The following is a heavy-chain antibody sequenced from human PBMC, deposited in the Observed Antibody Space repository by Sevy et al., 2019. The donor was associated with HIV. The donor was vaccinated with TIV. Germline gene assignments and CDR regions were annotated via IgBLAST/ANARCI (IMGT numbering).Heavy chain of an antibody. CDR3: AKDLILVVGEALDI. Sequence: GESLKISCAASGFSFSRNYMSWVRQAPGKGLEWVSSISGSGGETYYADSVKGRFTISRDKSKNTLYLQMNSLRAEDTAVYYCAKDLILVVGEALDIWGQGTMVTVSS. CDR2: ISGSGGET. V-gene: IGHV3-23*01. CDR1: GFSFSRNY. J-gene: IGHJ3*02. D-gene: IGHD3-16*01.